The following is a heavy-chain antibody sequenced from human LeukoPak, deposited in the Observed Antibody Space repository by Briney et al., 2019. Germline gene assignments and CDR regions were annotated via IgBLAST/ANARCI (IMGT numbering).Heavy chain of an antibody. J-gene: IGHJ5*02. D-gene: IGHD3-22*01. Sequence: GASVKVSCKASGYTFTSYGFSWVRQAPGQGLKWMGWISSYNGDTNYAQRVQDRVTMTTDTATSTAYMELRSLRSDDTAVYYCARVPLGDSSTYYYPKPDWFDPWGQGTLVIVSS. CDR3: ARVPLGDSSTYYYPKPDWFDP. V-gene: IGHV1-18*01. CDR1: GYTFTSYG. CDR2: ISSYNGDT.